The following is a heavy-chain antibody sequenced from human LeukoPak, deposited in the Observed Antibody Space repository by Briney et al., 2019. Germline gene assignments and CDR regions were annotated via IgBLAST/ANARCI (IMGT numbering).Heavy chain of an antibody. V-gene: IGHV3-30-3*01. J-gene: IGHJ4*02. Sequence: PGRSLRLSCAASGFTFSSYAMHWVRRAPGKGLEWVAVISYDGSDKYYAGSVKGRFTISRDNSKNTLYLQMNSLRAEDTAVYYCARGTDFWSGPSPFDYWGQGTLVTVSS. CDR2: ISYDGSDK. CDR1: GFTFSSYA. CDR3: ARGTDFWSGPSPFDY. D-gene: IGHD3-3*01.